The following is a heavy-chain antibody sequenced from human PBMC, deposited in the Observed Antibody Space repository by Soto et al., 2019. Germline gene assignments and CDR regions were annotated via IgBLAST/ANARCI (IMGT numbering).Heavy chain of an antibody. Sequence: QVQLVQSGAEVKKPGASVKVSCKASGYTFTSYAMHWVRQAPGQRLEWMGWINAGNGNTKYSQKFQGRVTITRDTSASTAYMELSSLRSEETAVYYCARLHRCSPGYGTNGVCWADFDYWGQGTLVTVSS. CDR1: GYTFTSYA. V-gene: IGHV1-3*01. CDR3: ARLHRCSPGYGTNGVCWADFDY. J-gene: IGHJ4*02. D-gene: IGHD2-8*01. CDR2: INAGNGNT.